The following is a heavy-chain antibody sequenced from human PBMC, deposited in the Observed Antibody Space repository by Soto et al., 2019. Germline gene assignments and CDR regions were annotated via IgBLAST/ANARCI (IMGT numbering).Heavy chain of an antibody. Sequence: GASLKVSCKVSGYTLTELSMHWVRQAPGKGLEWMGGFDPEDGETIYAQKFQGRVTMTEDTSTDTAYMELSSLRSEDTAVYYCATGLAMVRGVIRDYWGQGTLVTVSS. CDR2: FDPEDGET. CDR1: GYTLTELS. J-gene: IGHJ4*02. V-gene: IGHV1-24*01. D-gene: IGHD3-10*01. CDR3: ATGLAMVRGVIRDY.